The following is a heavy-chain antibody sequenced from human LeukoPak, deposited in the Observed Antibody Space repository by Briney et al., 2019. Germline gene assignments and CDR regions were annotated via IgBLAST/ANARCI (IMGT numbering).Heavy chain of an antibody. CDR3: VRDPPDY. CDR1: GYSISSGAY. Sequence: SETLSLTCAVSGYSISSGAYWGWIRLPPGKGLQWIGCIYHDGSTYYNPSLQSRVTISVDTSKNQFSLKLTSVTATDTAVYYCVRDPPDYWGQGTLVTVSS. V-gene: IGHV4-38-2*02. CDR2: IYHDGST. J-gene: IGHJ4*02.